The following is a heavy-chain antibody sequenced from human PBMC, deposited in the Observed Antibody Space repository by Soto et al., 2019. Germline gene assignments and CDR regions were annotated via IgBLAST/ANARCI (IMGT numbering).Heavy chain of an antibody. J-gene: IGHJ5*02. CDR3: ARVDYGDYPWFDP. Sequence: QVQLQESGPGLVKPSDTLSLTCSVSGGSVSSHLYYWGWIRQPPGNGLAWIVNVYYNGSTNYNPTLKSRVTISLDTSKNQFSLKLSSVTAADTAVYYCARVDYGDYPWFDPWGQGTPVTVSS. D-gene: IGHD4-17*01. V-gene: IGHV4-61*01. CDR1: GGSVSSHLYY. CDR2: VYYNGST.